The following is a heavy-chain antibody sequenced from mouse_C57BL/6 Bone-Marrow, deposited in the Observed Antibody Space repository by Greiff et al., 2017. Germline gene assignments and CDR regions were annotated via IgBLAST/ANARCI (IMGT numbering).Heavy chain of an antibody. J-gene: IGHJ2*01. V-gene: IGHV14-4*01. CDR3: SSFDGNYFDF. CDR1: GFNIKDDY. Sequence: VQLKESGAELVRPGASVKLSCTASGFNIKDDYIHWVKQRPEQGLEWIGWIDPEIGDTEYASKFQGKATITSDTYSNTAYLQLSSLTSEDTAVYYCSSFDGNYFDFWGQGTPLTVAS. CDR2: IDPEIGDT. D-gene: IGHD2-3*01.